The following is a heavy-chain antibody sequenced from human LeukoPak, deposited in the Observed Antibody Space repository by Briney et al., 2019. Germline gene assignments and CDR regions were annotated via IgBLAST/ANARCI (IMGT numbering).Heavy chain of an antibody. CDR2: IYPGDSDT. D-gene: IGHD1-1*01. Sequence: GESLKISCKGSGYSFTSYWIGWVRQMPGKGLECVGIIYPGDSDTRYSPSFQGQVTISADKSISTAYLQWSSLKASDTAIYYCARHETGPYFDYWGQGTLVTVSS. CDR1: GYSFTSYW. V-gene: IGHV5-51*01. CDR3: ARHETGPYFDY. J-gene: IGHJ4*02.